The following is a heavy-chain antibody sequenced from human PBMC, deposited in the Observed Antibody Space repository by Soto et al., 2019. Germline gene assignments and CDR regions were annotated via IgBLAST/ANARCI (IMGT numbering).Heavy chain of an antibody. CDR3: AATPAAAGSLDAFDI. CDR2: INPSGGST. D-gene: IGHD6-13*01. J-gene: IGHJ3*02. V-gene: IGHV1-46*01. CDR1: GYTFTSYY. Sequence: QVQLVQSGAEVKKPGASVKFSCKASGYTFTSYYMHWVRQAPGQGLEWMGIINPSGGSTSYAQKFQGRVTMTRDTSTSTVYMELSSLRSEDTAVYYCAATPAAAGSLDAFDIWGQGTMVTVSS.